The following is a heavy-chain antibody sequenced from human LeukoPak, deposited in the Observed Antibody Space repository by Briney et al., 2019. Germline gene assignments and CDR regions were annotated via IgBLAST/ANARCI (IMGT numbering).Heavy chain of an antibody. D-gene: IGHD3-9*01. CDR1: GYTFTSYG. J-gene: IGHJ5*02. V-gene: IGHV1-18*01. CDR2: ISAYNGNT. CDR3: ARDAPPLVLRYFDWLLSGRNWFDP. Sequence: ASVKVSCKASGYTFTSYGISWVRQAPGQGLEWMEWISAYNGNTNYAQKLQGRVTMTTDTSTSTAYMELRSLRSDDTAVYYCARDAPPLVLRYFDWLLSGRNWFDPWGQGTLVTVSS.